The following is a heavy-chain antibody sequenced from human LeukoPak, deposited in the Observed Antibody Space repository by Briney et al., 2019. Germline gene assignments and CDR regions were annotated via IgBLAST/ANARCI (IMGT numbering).Heavy chain of an antibody. Sequence: SETLSLTCTVSGGSISSYYWSWIRQPPGKGLEWIGYIYYSGSTNYNPSLKSRVTISVDTSKNQFSLKLSSVTAADTAVYYCATSVTAPYSFYYYMDVWGKGTTVTVSS. CDR2: IYYSGST. V-gene: IGHV4-59*01. CDR3: ATSVTAPYSFYYYMDV. D-gene: IGHD2-21*02. CDR1: GGSISSYY. J-gene: IGHJ6*03.